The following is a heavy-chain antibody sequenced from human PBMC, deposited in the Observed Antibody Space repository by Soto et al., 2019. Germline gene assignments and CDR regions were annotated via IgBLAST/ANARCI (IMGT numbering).Heavy chain of an antibody. D-gene: IGHD2-21*02. J-gene: IGHJ6*02. V-gene: IGHV1-69*12. Sequence: QVQLVQSGAEVKKPGSSVKVSCKACGGTFSSYSISWVRQAPGQGLEWMGGTIPIFGTTNYAQKFQGRVTITADESTSTAYLELSSLRSEDTAVYYCASCLVTSYFYYYGMDVWGQGTTVTVFS. CDR2: TIPIFGTT. CDR3: ASCLVTSYFYYYGMDV. CDR1: GGTFSSYS.